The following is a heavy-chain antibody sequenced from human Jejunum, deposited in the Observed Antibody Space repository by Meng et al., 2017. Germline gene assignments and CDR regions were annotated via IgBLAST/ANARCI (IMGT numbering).Heavy chain of an antibody. CDR2: IWFDGSQK. CDR3: VRDPSYSYYHLTGNTVPFDY. CDR1: GFSFHNYG. J-gene: IGHJ4*02. V-gene: IGHV3-33*01. Sequence: GESLKISCLASGFSFHNYGFHWVRQAPGKGLEWLALIWFDGSQKYYADSVKGRFAISRDNSQNTIFLQMNSLRPDDTATYYCVRDPSYSYYHLTGNTVPFDYWGQGTPVTVSS. D-gene: IGHD3-10*01.